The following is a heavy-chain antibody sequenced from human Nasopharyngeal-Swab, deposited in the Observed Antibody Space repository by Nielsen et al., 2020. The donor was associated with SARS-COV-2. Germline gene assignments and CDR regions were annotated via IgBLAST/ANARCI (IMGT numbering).Heavy chain of an antibody. J-gene: IGHJ4*02. CDR1: GASIRYSY. CDR3: ASARGYSYGLFDF. CDR2: IYISEGT. D-gene: IGHD5-18*01. Sequence: SETLSLTCTVSGASIRYSYWTWIRQTPGKRLEWIGNIYISEGTKYNPSLQSRVTISLDTSKNQFSLQLTSVTAADTAVYYCASARGYSYGLFDFWGRGVLVTVSS. V-gene: IGHV4-59*13.